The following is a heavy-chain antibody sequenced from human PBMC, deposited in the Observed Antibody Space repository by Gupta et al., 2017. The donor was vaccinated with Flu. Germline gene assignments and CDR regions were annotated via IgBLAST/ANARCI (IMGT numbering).Heavy chain of an antibody. V-gene: IGHV3-7*01. CDR3: TRDRKPTKRNDYYGVDV. Sequence: EVQLVDSGGGLVQPGGSLRLSCAASRFPFNTYWMSWVRRAPGKGLEWVANIKEDGSETNYVDSVKGRFTISRDNAKNSLYLQLNSLRAEDTAVYYCTRDRKPTKRNDYYGVDVWGQGTTVTVSS. CDR2: IKEDGSET. CDR1: RFPFNTYW. J-gene: IGHJ6*02.